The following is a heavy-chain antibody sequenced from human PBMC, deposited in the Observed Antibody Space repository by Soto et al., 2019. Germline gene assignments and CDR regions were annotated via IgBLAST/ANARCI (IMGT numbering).Heavy chain of an antibody. J-gene: IGHJ6*02. CDR3: ARDGVILTTFGGVTTRGNGMDV. Sequence: SETLSLTCTVSGGSINNNFWTWVRQPAGKGLEWIGRIYSSGSTDCNPSLKSRVTLSVDTSKNQFSLKLSSVTAADTAVYYCARDGVILTTFGGVTTRGNGMDVWGQVPTVTFSS. V-gene: IGHV4-4*07. CDR2: IYSSGST. CDR1: GGSINNNF. D-gene: IGHD3-16*01.